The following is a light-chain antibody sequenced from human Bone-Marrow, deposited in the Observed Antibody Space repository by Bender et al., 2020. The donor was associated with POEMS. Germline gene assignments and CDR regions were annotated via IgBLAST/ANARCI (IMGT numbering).Light chain of an antibody. CDR2: NNN. CDR1: SSNTGSIT. Sequence: QSVLTQAPSASGTPGQRVTISCSGSSSNTGSITVNWYQQLPGTAPKLLIHNNNQRPSGVPDRFSGSKSGTSASLAITGLQAEDEADYYCQSYDSSLSGPWVFGGGTKLTVL. CDR3: QSYDSSLSGPWV. V-gene: IGLV1-44*01. J-gene: IGLJ3*02.